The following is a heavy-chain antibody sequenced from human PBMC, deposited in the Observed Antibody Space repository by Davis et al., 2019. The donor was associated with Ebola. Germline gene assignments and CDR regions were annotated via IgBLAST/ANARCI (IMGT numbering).Heavy chain of an antibody. Sequence: GESLKISCAASGFTFSSYAMSWIRQAPGKGLEFISYISHSAHMIYYADSVKGRFTISRDNAKNSLFLQMNSLRAEDTAVYFCARDRDPYYDIMIGYSPIDYWGQGTLVTVSS. V-gene: IGHV3-11*01. CDR1: GFTFSSYA. D-gene: IGHD3-9*01. CDR2: ISHSAHMI. J-gene: IGHJ4*02. CDR3: ARDRDPYYDIMIGYSPIDY.